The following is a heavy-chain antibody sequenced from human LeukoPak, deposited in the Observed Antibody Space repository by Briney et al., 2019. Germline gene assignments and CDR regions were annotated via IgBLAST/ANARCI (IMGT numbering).Heavy chain of an antibody. V-gene: IGHV3-48*02. Sequence: PGGSLRLSCAASGFTFSSYSMNWVRRAPGKGLEWVSYISSSSGTIYYIDAVKGRFTISRDNAKNSLYLQMDSLRDEDTAVYYCARYCSGGYCYSPFSFDYWGQGTLVTVSS. D-gene: IGHD2-15*01. CDR3: ARYCSGGYCYSPFSFDY. J-gene: IGHJ4*02. CDR1: GFTFSSYS. CDR2: ISSSSGTI.